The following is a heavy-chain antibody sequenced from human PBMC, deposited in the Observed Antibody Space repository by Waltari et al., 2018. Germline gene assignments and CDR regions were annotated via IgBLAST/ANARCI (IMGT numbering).Heavy chain of an antibody. CDR2: ISWNSGSI. V-gene: IGHV3-9*01. CDR3: AKDTGSSGPFDY. CDR1: GFTFDDYA. Sequence: EVQLVESGGGLVQPGRSLRLSCAASGFTFDDYAMHWVRQAPGKGLEWVSGISWNSGSIGYADSVKGRFTISRDNAKNSLYLQMNSLRAEDTALYYCAKDTGSSGPFDYWGQGTLVTVSS. J-gene: IGHJ4*02. D-gene: IGHD6-19*01.